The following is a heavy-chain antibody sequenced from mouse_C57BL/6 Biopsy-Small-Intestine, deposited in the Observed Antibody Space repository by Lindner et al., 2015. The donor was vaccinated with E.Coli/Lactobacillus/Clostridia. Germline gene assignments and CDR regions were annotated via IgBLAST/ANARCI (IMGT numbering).Heavy chain of an antibody. CDR1: GYTFTDYN. D-gene: IGHD1-1*01. Sequence: VQLQESGPELVKPGASVKMSCKASGYTFTDYNMHWVKQSHGKSLEWIGYINPSTGGTTYNQKFKGKATLTVDTSSSTAYMELRSLTSEDSAVYYCTSLQWFAYWGQGTLVTVSA. V-gene: IGHV1-22*01. CDR2: INPSTGGT. J-gene: IGHJ3*01. CDR3: TSLQWFAY.